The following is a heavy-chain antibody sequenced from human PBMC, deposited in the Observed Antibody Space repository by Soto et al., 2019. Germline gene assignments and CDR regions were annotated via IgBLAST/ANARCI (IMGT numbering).Heavy chain of an antibody. D-gene: IGHD1-26*01. Sequence: QVELVEPGVGVVQPRRSLRLSSAASGFTFSHYGIHWVRQAQGMVLEWLAVISYDGSNKHYADSVKGRFTVSRDNSKNTLYMQMSSLRAEAAAVTFCTRYSLNYQGHIDNCGQGILLIVS. CDR3: TRYSLNYQGHIDN. V-gene: IGHV3-30*03. CDR1: GFTFSHYG. CDR2: ISYDGSNK. J-gene: IGHJ4*02.